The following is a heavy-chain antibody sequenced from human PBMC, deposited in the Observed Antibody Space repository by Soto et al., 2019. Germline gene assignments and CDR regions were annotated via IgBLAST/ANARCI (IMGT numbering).Heavy chain of an antibody. CDR3: ASGGSLCWYFDL. D-gene: IGHD1-26*01. V-gene: IGHV1-3*01. Sequence: QVQLVQSGAEVKKPGASVKVSCKASGYTFTSYAMHWVRQAPGQRLEWMGWINAGNGNTKYSQMFQGRFTITRDTCASTAYMELSSLRSEDAAVYYCASGGSLCWYFDLWGRGTLVTVSS. CDR2: INAGNGNT. J-gene: IGHJ2*01. CDR1: GYTFTSYA.